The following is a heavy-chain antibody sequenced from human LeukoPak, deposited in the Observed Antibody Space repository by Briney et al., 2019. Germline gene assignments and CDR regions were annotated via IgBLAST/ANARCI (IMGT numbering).Heavy chain of an antibody. D-gene: IGHD3-3*01. CDR1: GGSISSYY. J-gene: IGHJ4*02. CDR2: IYYSGST. CDR3: ARVFHYDFWSGTYYFDY. V-gene: IGHV4-59*01. Sequence: SETLSLTCTVSGGSISSYYWSWIRQPPGKGLEWIGYIYYSGSTNYNPSLKSRVTISVDTSKNQFSLKLSSVTAADTAVYYCARVFHYDFWSGTYYFDYWGQGTLVTVSS.